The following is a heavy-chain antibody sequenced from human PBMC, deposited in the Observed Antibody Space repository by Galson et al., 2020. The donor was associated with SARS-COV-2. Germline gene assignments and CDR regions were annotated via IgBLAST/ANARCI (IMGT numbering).Heavy chain of an antibody. V-gene: IGHV4-34*01. CDR3: ARGLDGGGGYWCFDL. D-gene: IGHD2-15*01. Sequence: SETLSLTCAVSGGSFSGYYWSWIRRPPGKGLEWIGEIDHSGSTNYNPSLKSRVTISVDTSKNQFSLKLSSVTAADTAVYYCARGLDGGGGYWCFDLWGRGTLVTVSS. CDR2: IDHSGST. J-gene: IGHJ2*01. CDR1: GGSFSGYY.